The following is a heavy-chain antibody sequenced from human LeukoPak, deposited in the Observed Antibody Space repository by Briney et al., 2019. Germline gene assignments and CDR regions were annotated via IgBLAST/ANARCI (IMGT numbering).Heavy chain of an antibody. CDR3: AREPGYCSSTSCINDY. CDR2: ISSSGSTI. Sequence: GGSLRLSCAASGFTFSDYYMSWIRQAPGKGLEWVSYISSSGSTIYYADSVKGRFTISRDNAKNSLYLQMNSLGAEDTAVYYCAREPGYCSSTSCINDYWGQGTLVTVSS. V-gene: IGHV3-11*01. CDR1: GFTFSDYY. D-gene: IGHD2-2*01. J-gene: IGHJ4*02.